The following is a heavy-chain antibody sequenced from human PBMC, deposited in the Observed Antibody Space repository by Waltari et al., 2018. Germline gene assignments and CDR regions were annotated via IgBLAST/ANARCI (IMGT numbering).Heavy chain of an antibody. Sequence: EVQLVESGGGLVQPGGSLRLSCEAPGFTFRTDWMDWVRQAPGKGLQWVANINQDGGEKYYLDSVKGRFTISRDNAKKSVYLEMNSLRAEDTAIYYCSKRLDIWGRGTMVAVSS. V-gene: IGHV3-7*01. J-gene: IGHJ3*02. CDR2: INQDGGEK. CDR1: GFTFRTDW. CDR3: SKRLDI.